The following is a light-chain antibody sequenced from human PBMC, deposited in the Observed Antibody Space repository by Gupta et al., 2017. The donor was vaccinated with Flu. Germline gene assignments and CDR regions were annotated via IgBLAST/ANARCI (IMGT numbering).Light chain of an antibody. CDR2: GAS. Sequence: EIVLTQSPGTLSLPPGERATLSCRASQSVSSSYLAWYQQKPGQAPRLLIYGASSRATGIPDRFSGSGSGTDFTLTISRLEPEDFAVYYCQQVGFATFGQGTKVEIK. CDR1: QSVSSSY. V-gene: IGKV3-20*01. J-gene: IGKJ1*01. CDR3: QQVGFAT.